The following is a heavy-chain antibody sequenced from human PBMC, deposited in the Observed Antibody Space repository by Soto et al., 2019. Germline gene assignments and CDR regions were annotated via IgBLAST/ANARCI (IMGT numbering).Heavy chain of an antibody. CDR3: ARTAHYYDSSGYSEYFQH. J-gene: IGHJ1*01. V-gene: IGHV1-18*04. CDR1: GYTFTSYG. D-gene: IGHD3-22*01. Sequence: ASVKVSCKASGYTFTSYGISWVRQAPGQGLEWMGWISAYNGNTNYAQKLQGRVTMTTDTSTSTAYMELRSLRSDDTAVYYCARTAHYYDSSGYSEYFQHWGQGTLVTVSS. CDR2: ISAYNGNT.